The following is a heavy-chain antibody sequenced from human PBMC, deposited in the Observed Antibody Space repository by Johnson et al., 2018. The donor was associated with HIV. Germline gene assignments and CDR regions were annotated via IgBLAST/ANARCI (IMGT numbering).Heavy chain of an antibody. D-gene: IGHD4-17*01. CDR2: IRYDGSNK. V-gene: IGHV3-30*02. CDR1: GFTFSSYD. J-gene: IGHJ3*02. Sequence: QVQLVESGGGVVQPGGSLRFSCVASGFTFSSYDMHWVRQAPGKGLEWVAFIRYDGSNKYYADSVKGRFTISRDNSKNTLFLQMNSLRAEDTAVYYCARARMTTVTNDAFDIWGQGTMVTVSS. CDR3: ARARMTTVTNDAFDI.